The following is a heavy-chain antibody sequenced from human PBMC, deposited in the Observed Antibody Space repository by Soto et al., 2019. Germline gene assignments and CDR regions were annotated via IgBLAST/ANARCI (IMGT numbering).Heavy chain of an antibody. D-gene: IGHD2-15*01. CDR3: AAGGSSYAEDFQY. CDR1: GFIFRNYA. Sequence: PGGSLRLSCAASGFIFRNYAMSWVRQAPGKGLEWVSVVSSSGSRTDYADSVKGRFTISRDNSKNTLYLQANSLRGEDTAVYYCAAGGSSYAEDFQYWGQGTLVTVSS. V-gene: IGHV3-23*01. CDR2: VSSSGSRT. J-gene: IGHJ1*01.